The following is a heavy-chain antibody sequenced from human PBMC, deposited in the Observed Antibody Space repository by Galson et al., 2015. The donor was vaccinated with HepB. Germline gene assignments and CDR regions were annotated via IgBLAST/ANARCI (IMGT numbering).Heavy chain of an antibody. J-gene: IGHJ4*02. CDR2: ISGSGGST. D-gene: IGHD6-13*01. V-gene: IGHV3-23*01. CDR1: GFTFSSYA. CDR3: AKDKVGRSSSVDICGY. Sequence: SLRLSCAASGFTFSSYAMSWVRQAPGKGLEWVSAISGSGGSTYYADSVKGRFTISRDNSKNTLYLQMNSLRAEDTAVYYCAKDKVGRSSSVDICGYWGQGTLVTVSS.